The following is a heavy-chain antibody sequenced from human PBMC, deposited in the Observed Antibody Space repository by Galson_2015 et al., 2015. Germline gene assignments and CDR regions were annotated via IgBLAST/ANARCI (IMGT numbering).Heavy chain of an antibody. CDR1: GFTFSSYA. D-gene: IGHD3-22*01. J-gene: IGHJ4*02. CDR2: ISDSSVGT. V-gene: IGHV3-23*01. Sequence: SLRLSCAASGFTFSSYAMTWVRQASGKGLEWVSTISDSSVGTYYADSVKGRFTISRDNSKNMLFLQMNSLRAEDTAVYYCAREGEYYDSSGYFIYWGQGTLVTVSS. CDR3: AREGEYYDSSGYFIY.